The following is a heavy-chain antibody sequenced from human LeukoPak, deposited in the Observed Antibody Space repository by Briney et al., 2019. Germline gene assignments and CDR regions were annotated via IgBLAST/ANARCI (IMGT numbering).Heavy chain of an antibody. D-gene: IGHD2-21*01. CDR3: ARDVGDYGGFDY. CDR2: IYSGGST. J-gene: IGHJ4*02. CDR1: GFTVSSNY. V-gene: IGHV3-66*01. Sequence: GGSLRLSCAASGFTVSSNYMSWVRQAPGMGLEWVSIIYSGGSTYYADSVKGRFTISRDNSKNTLYLQMNSLRAEDTAVYYCARDVGDYGGFDYWGQGTLVTVSS.